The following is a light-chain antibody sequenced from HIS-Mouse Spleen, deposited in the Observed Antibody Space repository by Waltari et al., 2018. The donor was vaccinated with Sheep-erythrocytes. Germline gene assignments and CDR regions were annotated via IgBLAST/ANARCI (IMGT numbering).Light chain of an antibody. Sequence: SYVLTQPPSVSVAPGQTARITCGGNNIGSKSVHWYQQKPGQAPVLGVYEDSDRPSGIPERFSGSNSGNTATLTISRVEAGDEADCYCQVWDSSSDHVVFGGGTKLTVL. CDR1: NIGSKS. CDR2: EDS. J-gene: IGLJ2*01. CDR3: QVWDSSSDHVV. V-gene: IGLV3-21*02.